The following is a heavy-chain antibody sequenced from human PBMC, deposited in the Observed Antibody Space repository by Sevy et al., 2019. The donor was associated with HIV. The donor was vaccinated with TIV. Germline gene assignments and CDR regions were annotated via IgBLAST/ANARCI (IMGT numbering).Heavy chain of an antibody. CDR2: IFTTGSS. CDR3: GRDRWVSLFDF. D-gene: IGHD3-16*02. V-gene: IGHV4-61*02. J-gene: IGHJ4*02. Sequence: SENLSLTCTVSGGSISSGGYYWSWLRQPAGKGLEWIGRIFTTGSSNYNSSLGSRVTMSVNPSKNQFSLKLTSVTAADTAVYYCGRDRWVSLFDFWGQGTLVTVSS. CDR1: GGSISSGGYY.